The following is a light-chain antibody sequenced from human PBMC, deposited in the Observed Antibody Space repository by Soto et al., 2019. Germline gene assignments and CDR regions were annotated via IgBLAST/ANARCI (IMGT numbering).Light chain of an antibody. CDR2: DVS. J-gene: IGLJ2*01. CDR1: SSDVGGYNY. Sequence: QSVLTQPHSVSGSPGQSVTISCTGTSSDVGGYNYVSWYQQHPGKAPKLMIYDVSKRPSGVPDRFSGSKSGNTASLTISGLQAEDEADYYCCSYAGSYTLGVFGGGTKLTVL. V-gene: IGLV2-11*01. CDR3: CSYAGSYTLGV.